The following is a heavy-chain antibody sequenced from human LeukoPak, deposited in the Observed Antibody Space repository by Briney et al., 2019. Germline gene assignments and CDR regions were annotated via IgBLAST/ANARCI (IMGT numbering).Heavy chain of an antibody. Sequence: PGGSLRLSCAASGFTFSNCAMHWVRQAPGKGLEWVAFISYDGSNKYYADSVKGRFTISRDNSKNTLYLQMNSLRAEDTAVYYCARETGSYDSNGYYSYWGQGTLVTVSS. CDR1: GFTFSNCA. V-gene: IGHV3-30-3*01. D-gene: IGHD3-22*01. CDR3: ARETGSYDSNGYYSY. CDR2: ISYDGSNK. J-gene: IGHJ4*02.